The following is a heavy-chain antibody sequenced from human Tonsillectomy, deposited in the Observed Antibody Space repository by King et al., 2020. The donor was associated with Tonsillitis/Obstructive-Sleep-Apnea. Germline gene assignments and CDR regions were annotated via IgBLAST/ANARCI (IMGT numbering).Heavy chain of an antibody. V-gene: IGHV3-74*01. Sequence: VQLVESGGGLVQPGGSLRLSCAASGFTFSSYWMHWVRQAPGKGLVWVSRINSDGSSTTYADSVKGRFTISRDNAKNTLYLQMNSLRAEDTAVYYCAGDSLYGSEDYYYYYMDVWGKGTTVTVSS. CDR1: GFTFSSYW. CDR3: AGDSLYGSEDYYYYYMDV. D-gene: IGHD3-10*01. J-gene: IGHJ6*03. CDR2: INSDGSST.